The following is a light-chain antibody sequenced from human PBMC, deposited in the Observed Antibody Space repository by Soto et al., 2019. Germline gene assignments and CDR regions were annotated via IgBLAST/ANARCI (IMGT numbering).Light chain of an antibody. J-gene: IGKJ5*01. CDR1: QSVSSY. V-gene: IGKV3-11*01. CDR3: QQYNSWPIT. Sequence: IVLTQSPATLSLSPGERATLSCRASQSVSSYLAWYQQKPGQAPRLLIYDASNRATGIPARFSGSGSGTEFTLTISGLQSEDFAVYYCQQYNSWPITFGQGTRLEIK. CDR2: DAS.